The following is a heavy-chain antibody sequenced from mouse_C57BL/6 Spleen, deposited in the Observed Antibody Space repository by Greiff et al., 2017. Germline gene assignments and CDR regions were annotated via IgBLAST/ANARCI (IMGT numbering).Heavy chain of an antibody. Sequence: QVQLQQSGAELARPGASVKLSCKASGYTFTSYGISWVKQRTGQGLEWIGEIYPRSGNTYYNEKFKGKATLTADKSSSTAYMELRSLTSEDSAVYFCARRKDYYDYDEGVSWFAYWGQGTLVTVSA. CDR2: IYPRSGNT. D-gene: IGHD2-4*01. J-gene: IGHJ3*01. V-gene: IGHV1-81*01. CDR3: ARRKDYYDYDEGVSWFAY. CDR1: GYTFTSYG.